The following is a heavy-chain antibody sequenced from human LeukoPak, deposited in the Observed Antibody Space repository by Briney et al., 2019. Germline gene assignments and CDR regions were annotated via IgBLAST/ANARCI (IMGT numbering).Heavy chain of an antibody. CDR2: IASKTDGGTT. V-gene: IGHV3-15*04. J-gene: IGHJ4*02. CDR3: TTGIRGD. Sequence: GGSLRLSCAASGFTFKNAWMNWVRQAPGKGLEWVGRIASKTDGGTTDYAAPVKGRFTISRGDSKNTLFLQMNSLKTEDTAVYYCTTGIRGDCGQGTLVTVSS. CDR1: GFTFKNAW.